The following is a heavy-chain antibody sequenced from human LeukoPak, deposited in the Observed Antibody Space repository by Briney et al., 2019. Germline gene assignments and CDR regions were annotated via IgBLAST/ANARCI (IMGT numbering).Heavy chain of an antibody. J-gene: IGHJ4*02. Sequence: GGSLRLSCATSGFTFSAFSMYCVRQAPGKGLEMVAGISYNAGSIEYSNSVRGRFTISRNESKNTLSLQMGSLRADDMAVYYCARRALHSGGYRGYHFDYWGQGALVTVSS. V-gene: IGHV3-64*01. CDR2: ISYNAGSI. CDR3: ARRALHSGGYRGYHFDY. CDR1: GFTFSAFS. D-gene: IGHD5-12*01.